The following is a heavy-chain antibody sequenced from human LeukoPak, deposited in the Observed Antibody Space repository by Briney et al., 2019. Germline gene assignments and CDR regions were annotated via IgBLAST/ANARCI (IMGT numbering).Heavy chain of an antibody. V-gene: IGHV4-34*01. J-gene: IGHJ4*02. CDR1: GGSFSGYY. CDR2: INHSGST. Sequence: SETLSLTCAVYGGSFSGYYWSWIRQPPGKGLEWIGEINHSGSTNYNPSLKSRVTISVDTSKNQFSPKLSSVTAADTAVYYCARSNFFAPGLDLDYWGQGTLVTVSS. D-gene: IGHD2/OR15-2a*01. CDR3: ARSNFFAPGLDLDY.